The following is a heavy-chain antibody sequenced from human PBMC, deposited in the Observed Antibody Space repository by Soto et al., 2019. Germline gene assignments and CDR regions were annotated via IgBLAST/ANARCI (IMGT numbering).Heavy chain of an antibody. V-gene: IGHV4-34*01. CDR3: ARGRRYYYDSSGYYNWFDP. CDR1: GGSFSGYY. CDR2: INHSGST. Sequence: SETLSLTCAVYGGSFSGYYWSWIRQPPGKGLEWIGEINHSGSTNYNPSLKSRVTISVDTSKNQFSLKLSSVTAADTAVYYCARGRRYYYDSSGYYNWFDPWGQGTLVTVSS. D-gene: IGHD3-22*01. J-gene: IGHJ5*02.